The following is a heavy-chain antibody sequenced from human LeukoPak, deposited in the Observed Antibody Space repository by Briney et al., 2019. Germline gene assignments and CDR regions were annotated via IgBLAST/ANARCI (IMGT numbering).Heavy chain of an antibody. CDR3: ARVIGLDIVVVPAARARAFDI. CDR2: INPNSGGT. CDR1: GYTFTGYY. Sequence: ASVKVSCKASGYTFTGYYMHWVRQAPGQGLEWMGWINPNSGGTNYAQKFQGRVTMTRDTSISTAYMELSRLRSDDTAVYYCARVIGLDIVVVPAARARAFDIWGQGTMVTVSS. V-gene: IGHV1-2*02. D-gene: IGHD2-2*01. J-gene: IGHJ3*02.